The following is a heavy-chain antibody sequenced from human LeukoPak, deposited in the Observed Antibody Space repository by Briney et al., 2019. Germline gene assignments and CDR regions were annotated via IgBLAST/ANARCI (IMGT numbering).Heavy chain of an antibody. V-gene: IGHV5-51*01. D-gene: IGHD4-23*01. CDR3: ARHGTVVTPGNILYYYYYMDV. CDR2: IYPGDSDT. CDR1: GYSFTSYW. J-gene: IGHJ6*03. Sequence: KPGESLKISCKGSGYSFTSYWIGWVRQMPGKGLEWMGIIYPGDSDTRYSPSFQGQVTISADKSISTAYLQWSSLKASDTAMYYCARHGTVVTPGNILYYYYYMDVWGKGTTVTVSS.